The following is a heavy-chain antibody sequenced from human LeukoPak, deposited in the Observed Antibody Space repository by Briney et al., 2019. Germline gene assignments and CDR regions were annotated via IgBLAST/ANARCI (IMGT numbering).Heavy chain of an antibody. CDR3: ARDRAYDSSGYYYDY. CDR1: GGSISSSSYY. D-gene: IGHD3-22*01. Sequence: SETLSLTCTVSGGSISSSSYYWGWIRQPPGKGLEWIGSIHYSGSTYYNPSLKSRVTISVDTSKNQFSLKLSSVTAADTAVYYCARDRAYDSSGYYYDYWGQGTLVTVSS. J-gene: IGHJ4*02. V-gene: IGHV4-39*07. CDR2: IHYSGST.